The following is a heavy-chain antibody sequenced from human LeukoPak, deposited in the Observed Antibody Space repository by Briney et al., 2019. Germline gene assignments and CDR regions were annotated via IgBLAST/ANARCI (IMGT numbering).Heavy chain of an antibody. Sequence: SVKVSCKASGGTFSSYAISWVRQAPGQGLEWVGGIIPIFGTANYAQKFQGRVTITADESTSTAYMELSSLRSEDTAVYYCAETRGRPHYYYGMDVWGRGTTVTVSS. V-gene: IGHV1-69*13. CDR1: GGTFSSYA. J-gene: IGHJ6*04. CDR3: AETRGRPHYYYGMDV. CDR2: IIPIFGTA. D-gene: IGHD1-1*01.